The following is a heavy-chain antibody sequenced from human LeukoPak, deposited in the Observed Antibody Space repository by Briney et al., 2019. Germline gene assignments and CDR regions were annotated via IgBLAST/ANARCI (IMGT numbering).Heavy chain of an antibody. J-gene: IGHJ4*02. CDR3: ARDSSGWSDY. V-gene: IGHV3-48*03. Sequence: GGSLRLSCAASGFTFSSYAMSWVRQAPGKGLEWVSYISSSGSTIYYADSVKGRFTISRDNAENSLYLQINSLRAEDTAVYYCARDSSGWSDYWGQGTLVTVSS. D-gene: IGHD6-19*01. CDR1: GFTFSSYA. CDR2: ISSSGSTI.